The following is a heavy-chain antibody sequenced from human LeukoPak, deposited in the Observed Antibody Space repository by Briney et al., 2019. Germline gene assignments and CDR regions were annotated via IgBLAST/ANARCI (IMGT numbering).Heavy chain of an antibody. V-gene: IGHV1-69*05. CDR3: AREVRSGGYPPDY. D-gene: IGHD1-26*01. J-gene: IGHJ4*02. Sequence: SVKVSCKASGGTFSSYAISWVRQAPGQGLEWMGRIIPIFGTANYAQKFQGRVTITTDESTSTAYMELSSLRSEDTAVYYCAREVRSGGYPPDYGAQGPLVTVS. CDR2: IIPIFGTA. CDR1: GGTFSSYA.